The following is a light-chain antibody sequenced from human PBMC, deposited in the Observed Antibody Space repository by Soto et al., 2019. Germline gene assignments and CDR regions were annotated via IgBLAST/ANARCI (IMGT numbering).Light chain of an antibody. CDR2: DGS. V-gene: IGKV3-11*01. Sequence: DIVLTQSTATLSVSPGERVTLSCRASQNLHSFLNWYQQRPGQAPRPLIYDGSKRAAGVPDRISGDGSGTDYTLTICSLEPEDCAVYDFQQLTLWPITFVQVTLLEF. CDR3: QQLTLWPIT. CDR1: QNLHSF. J-gene: IGKJ5*01.